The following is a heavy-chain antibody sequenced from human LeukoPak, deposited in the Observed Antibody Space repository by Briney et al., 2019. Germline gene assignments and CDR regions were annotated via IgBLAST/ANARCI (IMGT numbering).Heavy chain of an antibody. Sequence: SETLSLTCTVSGGSISSYYWSWIRQPAGKGLELIGRIYTSGTTNCNPSLKSRVTMSVDTSKNQFSLKLSSVTAADTAVYYCARAPTGTGGWNWFDPWGQGTLVTVSS. D-gene: IGHD1-1*01. CDR1: GGSISSYY. CDR2: IYTSGTT. J-gene: IGHJ5*02. CDR3: ARAPTGTGGWNWFDP. V-gene: IGHV4-4*07.